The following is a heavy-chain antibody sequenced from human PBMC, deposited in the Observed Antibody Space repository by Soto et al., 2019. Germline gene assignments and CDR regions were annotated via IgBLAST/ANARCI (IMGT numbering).Heavy chain of an antibody. J-gene: IGHJ6*02. CDR3: ARDWGAPGRVSAFDDYYHVGMDV. CDR1: GFTFSIYW. D-gene: IGHD2-2*01. Sequence: EVQLVESGGGLVQPGGSLRLSCAASGFTFSIYWMNWVRQAPGKVLQWVANIKEDGSEEYYVDSVKGRFTISRDNAKNSFYLDVNCLRGEDTAVYYCARDWGAPGRVSAFDDYYHVGMDVWGQGTTVTGSS. V-gene: IGHV3-7*01. CDR2: IKEDGSEE.